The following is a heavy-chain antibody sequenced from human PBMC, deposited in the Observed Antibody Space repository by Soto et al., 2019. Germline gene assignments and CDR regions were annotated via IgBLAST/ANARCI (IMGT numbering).Heavy chain of an antibody. V-gene: IGHV4-34*01. Sequence: SETLSLTCAVYGGSFSGYYWSWIRQPPGKGLEWIGEINHSGSTNYNPSLKSRVTISVDTSKNQFSLKLSSVTAADTAVYYCARFPRGGWYGANWFDPWGQGTLVTVSS. J-gene: IGHJ5*02. D-gene: IGHD6-19*01. CDR1: GGSFSGYY. CDR2: INHSGST. CDR3: ARFPRGGWYGANWFDP.